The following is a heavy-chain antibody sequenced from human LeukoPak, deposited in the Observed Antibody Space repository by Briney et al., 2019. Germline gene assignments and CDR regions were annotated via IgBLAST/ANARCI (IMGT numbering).Heavy chain of an antibody. CDR3: ARVQYGSLDF. CDR1: GGSVSSGSFY. D-gene: IGHD5-24*01. CDR2: IYHSGST. J-gene: IGHJ4*02. V-gene: IGHV4-61*01. Sequence: TSETLSLTCTVSGGSVSSGSFYWNWIRQPPGKGLEWIGEIYHSGSTNYNSSLKSRVTISVDKSKNQFSLKLISVTAADTAVYYCARVQYGSLDFWGQGTLVTVSS.